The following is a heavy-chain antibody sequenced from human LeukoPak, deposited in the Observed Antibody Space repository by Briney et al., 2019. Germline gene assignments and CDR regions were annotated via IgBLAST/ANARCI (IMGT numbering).Heavy chain of an antibody. Sequence: ASVKVSCKASGYTFTSYDINWVRQATGQGLEWMGWMNPNSGNTGYAQKFQGRVTMTRNTSKSTAYMELSSLRSEDTAVYYCARFVVPGLYYGMDVWGQGTTVTVSS. V-gene: IGHV1-8*01. J-gene: IGHJ6*02. CDR3: ARFVVPGLYYGMDV. CDR2: MNPNSGNT. D-gene: IGHD2-2*01. CDR1: GYTFTSYD.